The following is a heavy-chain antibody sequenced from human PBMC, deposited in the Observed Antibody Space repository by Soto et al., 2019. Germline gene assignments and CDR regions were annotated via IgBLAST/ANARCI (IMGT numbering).Heavy chain of an antibody. CDR1: GFTFSNYW. D-gene: IGHD3-22*01. V-gene: IGHV3-74*01. CDR3: AREGNYYDSSGYYGPDY. J-gene: IGHJ4*02. Sequence: PGGSLRLSCAASGFTFSNYWMHWVRQAPGKGLVWVSRINSDGSSTRYAESVKGRFTISRDNAKNTLYLQMNSLIAEDTSVYYCAREGNYYDSSGYYGPDYWGQGT. CDR2: INSDGSST.